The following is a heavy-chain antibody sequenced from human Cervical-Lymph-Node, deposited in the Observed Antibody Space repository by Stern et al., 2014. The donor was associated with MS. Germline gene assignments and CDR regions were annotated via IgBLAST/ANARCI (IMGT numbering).Heavy chain of an antibody. D-gene: IGHD5-24*01. Sequence: VQLVESGGGVVPPGTSLRLSCAASGFTFSSYGMPWVRQAPGKGLGWVALAWYDGSTAYYTNSVKGRFTISRDNSKNTLSLQMNSLTAEDTAVYYCARGHIPYAYNYLFDYWGQGTLVTVSS. V-gene: IGHV3-33*01. CDR1: GFTFSSYG. CDR3: ARGHIPYAYNYLFDY. CDR2: AWYDGSTA. J-gene: IGHJ4*02.